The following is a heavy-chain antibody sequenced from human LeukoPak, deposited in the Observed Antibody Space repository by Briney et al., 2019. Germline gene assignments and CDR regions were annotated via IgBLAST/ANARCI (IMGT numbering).Heavy chain of an antibody. CDR1: GGTFSSYA. CDR3: ASGAYCGGDCYFDY. CDR2: INPNSGGT. V-gene: IGHV1-2*02. Sequence: ASVKVSCKASGGTFSSYAISWVRQAPGQGLEWMGWINPNSGGTNYAQKFQGRVTMTRDTSISTAYMELSRLRSDDTAVYYCASGAYCGGDCYFDYWGQGTLVTVSS. J-gene: IGHJ4*02. D-gene: IGHD2-21*02.